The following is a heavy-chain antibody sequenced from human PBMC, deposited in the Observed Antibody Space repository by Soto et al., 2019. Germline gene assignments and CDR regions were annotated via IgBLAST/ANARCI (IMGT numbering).Heavy chain of an antibody. Sequence: QVQLVESGGGVVQPGRSLRLSCAASGFTFSSYGMHWVRQAPGKGLEWVAVISYDGSNKYYADSVKGRFTISRDNSKNTLYLQMNSLRAEDTAVYYCAKGGAMVRGVIMGRLFDYWGQGTLVTVSS. CDR3: AKGGAMVRGVIMGRLFDY. V-gene: IGHV3-30*18. CDR1: GFTFSSYG. CDR2: ISYDGSNK. J-gene: IGHJ4*02. D-gene: IGHD3-10*01.